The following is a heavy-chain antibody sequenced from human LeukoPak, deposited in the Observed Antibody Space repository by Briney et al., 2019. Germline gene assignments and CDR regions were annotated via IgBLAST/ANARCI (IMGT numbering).Heavy chain of an antibody. CDR1: GGSISSYY. CDR2: IYYSGST. D-gene: IGHD3-9*01. CDR3: ARDREDYDILTGYYTHIPDY. J-gene: IGHJ4*02. Sequence: SETLSLTCTVPGGSISSYYWSWIRQPPGKGLEWLGYIYYSGSTNYNPSLKSRVTISVDTSKNQFSLKLSSVTAADTAVYYCARDREDYDILTGYYTHIPDYWGQGTLVTVSS. V-gene: IGHV4-59*01.